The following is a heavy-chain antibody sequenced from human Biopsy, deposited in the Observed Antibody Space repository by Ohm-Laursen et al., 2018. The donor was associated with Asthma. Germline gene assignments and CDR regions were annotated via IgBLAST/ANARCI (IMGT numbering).Heavy chain of an antibody. J-gene: IGHJ4*02. D-gene: IGHD1-26*01. CDR3: ARDGPVGAPSDY. CDR2: ISAYNGNT. CDR1: GYTFISYA. V-gene: IGHV1-18*03. Sequence: ASVKVSCKTSGYTFISYAIHWVRQAPGQGLEWMGWISAYNGNTNYAQKLQGRVTMTTDTSTSTAYMELRSLRSDDMAVYYCARDGPVGAPSDYWGQGTLVTVSS.